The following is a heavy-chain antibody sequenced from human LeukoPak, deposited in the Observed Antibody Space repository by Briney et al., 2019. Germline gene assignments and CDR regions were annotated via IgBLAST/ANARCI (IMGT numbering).Heavy chain of an antibody. CDR1: GFTFSSYS. Sequence: GGSLRLSCAASGFTFSSYSMNWVRQAPGKGLEWVSSISSSSSYTYYADSVKGRFTISRDNAKNSLYLQMNSLRAEDTAVYYCARDGRIWFGEMNAFDIWGQGTMVTVSS. J-gene: IGHJ3*02. CDR2: ISSSSSYT. D-gene: IGHD3-10*01. V-gene: IGHV3-21*01. CDR3: ARDGRIWFGEMNAFDI.